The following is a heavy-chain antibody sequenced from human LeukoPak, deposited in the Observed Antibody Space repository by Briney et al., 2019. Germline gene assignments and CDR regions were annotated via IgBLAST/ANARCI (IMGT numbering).Heavy chain of an antibody. D-gene: IGHD6-19*01. J-gene: IGHJ4*02. CDR3: AKGVWRPGIAVAGTMELDY. CDR2: ISGSGGST. V-gene: IGHV3-23*01. CDR1: GFTFSSYA. Sequence: GGSLRFSCAASGFTFSSYAMSWVRQAPGKGLEWVSAISGSGGSTYYADSVKGRFTISRDNSKNTLYLQMNSLRAEDTAVYYCAKGVWRPGIAVAGTMELDYWGQGTLVTVSS.